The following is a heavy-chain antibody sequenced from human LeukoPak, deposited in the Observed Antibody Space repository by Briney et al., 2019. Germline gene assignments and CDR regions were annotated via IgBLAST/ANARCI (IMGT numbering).Heavy chain of an antibody. CDR3: ARDLDTYVVLTAYDTFDI. D-gene: IGHD2-21*02. CDR1: GFTFSNYW. V-gene: IGHV3-7*01. CDR2: IKPSGSEK. J-gene: IGHJ3*02. Sequence: GGSLRLSCEGSGFTFSNYWMTWVRQAPEKGLEWVANIKPSGSEKHYADSVEGRFTISRDNAKNSLYLQMNSLRAEDTAVYYCARDLDTYVVLTAYDTFDIWGQGTMVTVSS.